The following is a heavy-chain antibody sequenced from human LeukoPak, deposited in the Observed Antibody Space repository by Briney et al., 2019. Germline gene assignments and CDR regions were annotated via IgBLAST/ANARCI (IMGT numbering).Heavy chain of an antibody. J-gene: IGHJ4*02. CDR2: IYYTGDT. CDR3: SRRARVLGF. CDR1: GDSITSSY. Sequence: SETLSLTCSVSGDSITSSYWTWIRQPPGGGLEYIGYIYYTGDTNYNPSLKYRVTMSLDASKHQFSLKPRSVTAADMAVYYCSRRARVLGFWGQGILVTASP. D-gene: IGHD2-15*01. V-gene: IGHV4-59*01.